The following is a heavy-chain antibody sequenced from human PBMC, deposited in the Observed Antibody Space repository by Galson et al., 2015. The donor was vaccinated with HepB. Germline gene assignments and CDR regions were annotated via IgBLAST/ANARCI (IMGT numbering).Heavy chain of an antibody. D-gene: IGHD3-22*01. CDR3: ARSYYDSSGYCDY. J-gene: IGHJ4*02. V-gene: IGHV3-20*04. Sequence: SLRLSCAASEFTFDDYGMSWVRQAPGKGLEWVSGINWNGGSTGYADSVKGRFTISRDNAKNSLYLQMNSLRAEDTALYYCARSYYDSSGYCDYWGQGTLVTVSS. CDR1: EFTFDDYG. CDR2: INWNGGST.